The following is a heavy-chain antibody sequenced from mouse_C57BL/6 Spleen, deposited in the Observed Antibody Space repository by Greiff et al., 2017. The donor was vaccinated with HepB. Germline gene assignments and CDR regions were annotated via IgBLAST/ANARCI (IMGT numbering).Heavy chain of an antibody. J-gene: IGHJ1*03. Sequence: QDQLQQSGPELVKPGASVKLSCKASGYTFTSYDINWVKQRPGQGLEWIGWIYPRDGSTKYNEKFKGKATLTVDTSSSTAYMELHSLTSEDSAVYFCARYYGSSYDWYFDVWGTGTTVTVSS. V-gene: IGHV1-85*01. D-gene: IGHD1-1*01. CDR2: IYPRDGST. CDR1: GYTFTSYD. CDR3: ARYYGSSYDWYFDV.